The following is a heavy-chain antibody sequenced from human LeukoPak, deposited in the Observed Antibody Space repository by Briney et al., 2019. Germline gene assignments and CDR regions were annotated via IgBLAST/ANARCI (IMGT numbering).Heavy chain of an antibody. J-gene: IGHJ3*02. D-gene: IGHD3-22*01. Sequence: ESLKISCKGSGYSFPTYWIAWVRQMPGKGLEWMGIIYAGDSDTRYSPYFQGQVTISADKSISTAYLQWSSLKASDTAMYYCARTYYYDSSGYNWDAFDIWGQGTMVPVSS. CDR3: ARTYYYDSSGYNWDAFDI. CDR1: GYSFPTYW. CDR2: IYAGDSDT. V-gene: IGHV5-51*01.